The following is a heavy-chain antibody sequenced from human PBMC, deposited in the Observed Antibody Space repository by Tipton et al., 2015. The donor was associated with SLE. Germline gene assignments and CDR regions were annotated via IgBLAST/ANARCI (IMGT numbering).Heavy chain of an antibody. J-gene: IGHJ4*02. Sequence: TLSLTCAVSGGSISSSNWWSWVRQPPGKGLEWIGEIYHSGSTNYNPSLKSRVTISVDTSKNQFSLKLSSVTAADTAVYYCARQYSSGWFDYWGQGTLVTVSS. D-gene: IGHD6-19*01. CDR2: IYHSGST. CDR1: GGSISSSNW. V-gene: IGHV4-4*02. CDR3: ARQYSSGWFDY.